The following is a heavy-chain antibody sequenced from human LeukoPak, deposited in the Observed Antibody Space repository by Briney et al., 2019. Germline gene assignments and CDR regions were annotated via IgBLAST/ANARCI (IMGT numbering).Heavy chain of an antibody. CDR2: ISAYNGNT. V-gene: IGHV1-18*01. CDR1: GYTSSSYG. CDR3: ASTANYDSSGYYYVPHAFDI. D-gene: IGHD3-22*01. J-gene: IGHJ3*02. Sequence: ASVKVSCKASGYTSSSYGISWVRQAPAQGLEWMGWISAYNGNTNYAQKLQGRVTMTTDTSTSTAYMELRSLRSDDTAVYYCASTANYDSSGYYYVPHAFDIWGQGTMVTVSS.